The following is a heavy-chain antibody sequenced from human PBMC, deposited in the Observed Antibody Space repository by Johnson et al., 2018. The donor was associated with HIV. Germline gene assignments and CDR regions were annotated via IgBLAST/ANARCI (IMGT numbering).Heavy chain of an antibody. J-gene: IGHJ3*01. CDR2: ISYDGRSK. Sequence: QVQLVESGGGVVQPGRSLKLSCAASEFTFSNYAMHCARQAPGKGREGVAVISYDGRSKYHADSVKGRFTISRDNSKTPVNLQMTGLRPGDTAVYYCAKGMGLSIGELSDDFHFWGLGTVVTVSS. CDR1: EFTFSNYA. D-gene: IGHD3-10*01. V-gene: IGHV3-30*04. CDR3: AKGMGLSIGELSDDFHF.